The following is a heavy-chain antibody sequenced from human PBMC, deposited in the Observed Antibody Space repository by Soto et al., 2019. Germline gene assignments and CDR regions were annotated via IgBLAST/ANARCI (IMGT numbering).Heavy chain of an antibody. CDR1: GPPGRNYA. J-gene: IGHJ6*02. CDR2: MIPIFGTA. D-gene: IGHD3-3*01. CDR3: ARDTRFWSGYPPSYYGMDV. V-gene: IGHV1-69*13. Sequence: SSVKVSSKASGPPGRNYATSWMRQSPAELGDWILAMIPIFGTANYAQKFQGRVKITADESTSTAYMELRSVRPEETAVYYCARDTRFWSGYPPSYYGMDVWGQGTTVTV.